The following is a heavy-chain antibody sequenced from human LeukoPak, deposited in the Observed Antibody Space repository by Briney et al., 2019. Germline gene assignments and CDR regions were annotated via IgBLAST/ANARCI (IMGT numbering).Heavy chain of an antibody. CDR1: GGSFSGYY. CDR3: ARGRILYFKKSYYFDY. D-gene: IGHD2-8*01. V-gene: IGHV4-34*01. CDR2: INHSGST. Sequence: SETLSLTCAVYGGSFSGYYWSRIRQPPGKGLEWIGEINHSGSTNYNPSLKSRVTISVDTSKNQFSLKLSSVTAADTAVYYCARGRILYFKKSYYFDYWGQGTLVTVSS. J-gene: IGHJ4*02.